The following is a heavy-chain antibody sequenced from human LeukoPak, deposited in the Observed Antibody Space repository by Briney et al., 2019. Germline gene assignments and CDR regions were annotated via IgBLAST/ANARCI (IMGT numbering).Heavy chain of an antibody. CDR1: GGFISSCY. CDR3: ARGIRLGYGSGRDWFDP. V-gene: IGHV4-4*07. D-gene: IGHD3-10*01. Sequence: SETLSLICTVFGGFISSCYWSRIRQPAGKGLEWIGRIYTSGSTNYNPSLKSRVTMSVDTSKNQFSLKLNSVTAADTAVYYCARGIRLGYGSGRDWFDPWGQGTLVTVSS. CDR2: IYTSGST. J-gene: IGHJ5*02.